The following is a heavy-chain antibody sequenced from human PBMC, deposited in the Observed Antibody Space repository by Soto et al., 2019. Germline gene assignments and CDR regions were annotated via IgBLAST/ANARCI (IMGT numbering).Heavy chain of an antibody. CDR3: ARATTVEPLYGMDV. CDR1: GFSFSTYG. J-gene: IGHJ6*02. V-gene: IGHV1-69*13. D-gene: IGHD4-4*01. CDR2: IIPIFGTA. Sequence: QLQLVQSGAEVKTPGASVRVSCKAAGFSFSTYGITWVRQAPGQGLEWMGGIIPIFGTANYAQKFQGRVTITADESTSTAYMELSSLRSEDTAVYYCARATTVEPLYGMDVWGQGTTVTVSS.